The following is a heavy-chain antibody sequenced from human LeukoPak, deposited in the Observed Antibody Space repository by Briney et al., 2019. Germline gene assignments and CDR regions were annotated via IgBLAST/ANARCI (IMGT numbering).Heavy chain of an antibody. J-gene: IGHJ4*02. CDR3: ARGMQDFWSGYYIDY. CDR2: IYYRGST. CDR1: GGSISSYY. V-gene: IGHV4-59*01. Sequence: SETLSLTCTVSGGSISSYYWSWIRQPPGKGLEWFGYIYYRGSTNYNPSLKSRVTISVDTSKNQFSLKLSSVTAADTAVYYCARGMQDFWSGYYIDYWGQGTLVTVSS. D-gene: IGHD3-3*01.